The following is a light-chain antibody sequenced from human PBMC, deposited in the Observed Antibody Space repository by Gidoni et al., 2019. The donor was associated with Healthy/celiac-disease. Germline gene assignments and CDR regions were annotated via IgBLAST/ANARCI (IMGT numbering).Light chain of an antibody. J-gene: IGLJ3*02. CDR2: GNS. CDR3: QSYDSSLSGGV. CDR1: SSNIGAGYD. V-gene: IGLV1-40*01. Sequence: QSVQPQPPSVSGAPGQRVTISCTGSSSNIGAGYDVHWYQQLPGTAPKLLIYGNSNRPSGVPDRFSGSKSGTSASLAITGLQAEDEADYYCQSYDSSLSGGVFGGGTKLTVL.